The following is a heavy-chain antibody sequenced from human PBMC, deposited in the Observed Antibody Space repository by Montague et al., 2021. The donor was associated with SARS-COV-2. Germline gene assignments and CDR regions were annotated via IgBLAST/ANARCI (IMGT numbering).Heavy chain of an antibody. V-gene: IGHV4-39*01. Sequence: SETLSLTCTVSGGSISSSSYYRGWIRQPPGKGLEWIGSIYYSGSTYYNPSLKSRVTIFVDTSKNQFSLKLSSVTAADTAVYYCARLGSGSYYTLDYWGQGTLVTVSS. CDR1: GGSISSSSYY. D-gene: IGHD3-10*01. CDR2: IYYSGST. J-gene: IGHJ4*02. CDR3: ARLGSGSYYTLDY.